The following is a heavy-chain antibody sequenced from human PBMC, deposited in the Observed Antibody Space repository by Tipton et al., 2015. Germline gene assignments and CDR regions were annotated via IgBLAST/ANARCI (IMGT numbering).Heavy chain of an antibody. CDR2: ISVSGGST. CDR1: GFSFSSYV. Sequence: SLRLSCAASGFSFSSYVMSWVRQAPGQGLEWVSSISVSGGSTYYADSVKGRFTISRDNSKNTFYLQANSLRAEDTAVYYCAKTIAAGGTHFYYYGMDAWGQGTTVTVSS. CDR3: AKTIAAGGTHFYYYGMDA. D-gene: IGHD6-13*01. V-gene: IGHV3-23*01. J-gene: IGHJ6*02.